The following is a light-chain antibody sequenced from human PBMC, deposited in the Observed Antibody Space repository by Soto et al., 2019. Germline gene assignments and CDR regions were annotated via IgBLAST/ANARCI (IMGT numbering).Light chain of an antibody. CDR1: QSISSY. CDR3: QQSYSRT. CDR2: AAS. V-gene: IGKV1-39*01. Sequence: DIQMTQSPSSLSASVGDRVTITCRASQSISSYLNGYQQKPGRAPKLLISAASSLQSGVPSRFSGSGSGTDFTLTIRSLQPEAFATYYCQQSYSRTFGQGTKVDIK. J-gene: IGKJ1*01.